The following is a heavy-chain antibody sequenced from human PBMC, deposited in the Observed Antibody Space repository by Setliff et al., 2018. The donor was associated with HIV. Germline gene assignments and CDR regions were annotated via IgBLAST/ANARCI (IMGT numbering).Heavy chain of an antibody. J-gene: IGHJ6*02. D-gene: IGHD6-19*01. CDR3: AKTYSSGWCPPCYYYYYGMDV. Sequence: SETLSLTCTVSGGSISSSSYYWGWIRQPPGKGLEWIGSIYYSGSTYYNPSLKSRVTISVDTSKNQFSLKLSSVTAADTAVYYCAKTYSSGWCPPCYYYYYGMDVWGQGTAVTVSS. CDR1: GGSISSSSYY. CDR2: IYYSGST. V-gene: IGHV4-39*01.